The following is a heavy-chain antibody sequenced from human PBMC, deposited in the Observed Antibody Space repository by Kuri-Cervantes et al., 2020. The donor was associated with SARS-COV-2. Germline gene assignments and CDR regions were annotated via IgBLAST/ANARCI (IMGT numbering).Heavy chain of an antibody. CDR1: GFTFSTYW. CDR2: IKSDGSET. CDR3: VRDGDHWNFDY. J-gene: IGHJ4*02. Sequence: GGSLRLSCAAFGFTFSTYWMHWVRQVPGKGLVWVSRIKSDGSETNYADSVQGRFTISRGNAKNMLFLQMNSLRAEDTAVYYCVRDGDHWNFDYWGQGTLVTVSS. D-gene: IGHD1-1*01. V-gene: IGHV3-74*01.